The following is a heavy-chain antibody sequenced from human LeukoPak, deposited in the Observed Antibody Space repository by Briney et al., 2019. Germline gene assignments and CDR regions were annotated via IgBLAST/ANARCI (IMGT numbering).Heavy chain of an antibody. D-gene: IGHD3-22*01. CDR3: ARMDYYDSSGYGYWFDP. Sequence: ASVKVSCKASGYTFTGYYMHWVRQAPGQGLEWMGWINPNSGGTNYAQKFRGRVTMTRDTSISTAYMELSRLRSDDTAVYYCARMDYYDSSGYGYWFDPWGQGTLVTVSS. V-gene: IGHV1-2*02. CDR2: INPNSGGT. J-gene: IGHJ5*02. CDR1: GYTFTGYY.